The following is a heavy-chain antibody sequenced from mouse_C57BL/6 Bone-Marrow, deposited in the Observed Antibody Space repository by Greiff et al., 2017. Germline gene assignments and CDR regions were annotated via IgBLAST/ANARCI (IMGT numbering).Heavy chain of an antibody. CDR2: ISGGGGNT. CDR1: GFTFSNYT. CDR3: SRQVTTVLATKYFDV. Sequence: EVHLVESGGGLVKPGGSLKLSCAASGFTFSNYTMSWVRQTPEKRLQWVAAISGGGGNTYYPDRVQGRFTISSDNDKNILYLQMSSLRSEDTALYYCSRQVTTVLATKYFDVWGTGTTVTVSS. J-gene: IGHJ1*03. D-gene: IGHD1-1*01. V-gene: IGHV5-9*01.